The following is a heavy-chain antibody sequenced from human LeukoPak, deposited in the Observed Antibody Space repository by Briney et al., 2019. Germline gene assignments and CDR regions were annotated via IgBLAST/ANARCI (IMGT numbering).Heavy chain of an antibody. D-gene: IGHD2-2*01. CDR1: GFTFSSHA. J-gene: IGHJ4*02. V-gene: IGHV3-30-3*01. CDR3: VRQLRYCSRTSCLYRAFDI. CDR2: ISYDGSNK. Sequence: GSLRLSCAASGFTFSSHAMHWVRQAPGKGLEWVAVISYDGSNKYYADSVKGRFTISRDNSKNTLYLQMNSLRAEDTAVYYCVRQLRYCSRTSCLYRAFDIWGQGTLVTVSS.